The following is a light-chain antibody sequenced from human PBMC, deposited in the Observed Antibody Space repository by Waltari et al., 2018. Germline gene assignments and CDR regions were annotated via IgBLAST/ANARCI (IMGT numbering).Light chain of an antibody. CDR2: WAS. Sequence: DFVMTQSPDSLALPLGDRATINCKSSDTLLYTSSDNTYLAWYQPKPGQPPKLLIYWASTRQSGVPDRFIGSGSETDFTLTISSLQPEDAAVYYCQQYFSPPPTFGGGTKVEIK. J-gene: IGKJ4*01. CDR1: DTLLYTSSDNTY. CDR3: QQYFSPPPT. V-gene: IGKV4-1*01.